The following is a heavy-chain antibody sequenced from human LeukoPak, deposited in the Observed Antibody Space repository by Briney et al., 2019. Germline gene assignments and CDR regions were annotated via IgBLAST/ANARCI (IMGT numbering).Heavy chain of an antibody. V-gene: IGHV3-33*01. CDR3: ARGSLGYCSGASCYANAFDI. CDR1: GFTFSSHG. Sequence: GRSLRLSRAVSGFTFSSHGMHWVRQAPGKGLEWVAVIWYDGSNKYYADSVKGRFTISRDNSKNTLYLQMNSLRAEDTAVYYCARGSLGYCSGASCYANAFDIWGQGAMVTVSS. J-gene: IGHJ3*02. D-gene: IGHD2-15*01. CDR2: IWYDGSNK.